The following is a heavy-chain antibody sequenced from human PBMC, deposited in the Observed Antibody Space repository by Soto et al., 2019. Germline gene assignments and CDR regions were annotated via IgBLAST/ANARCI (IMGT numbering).Heavy chain of an antibody. J-gene: IGHJ5*02. D-gene: IGHD3-10*01. CDR3: ARGGSNWFGP. Sequence: SQTLSLTCAISGDSVSSNSAAWSWIRQSPSRGLEWLGRTYYRSKWYNDYAVSLKSRITVNPDTSKNQFSLQLNSVTPEDTAVYYCARGGSNWFGPWGQGTLVTVSS. V-gene: IGHV6-1*01. CDR1: GDSVSSNSAA. CDR2: TYYRSKWYN.